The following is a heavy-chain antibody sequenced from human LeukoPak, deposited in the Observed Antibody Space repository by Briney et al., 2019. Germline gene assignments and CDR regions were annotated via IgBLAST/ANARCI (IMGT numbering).Heavy chain of an antibody. D-gene: IGHD3-3*01. J-gene: IGHJ5*02. CDR2: IKQDGSEK. V-gene: IGHV3-7*01. CDR3: ARDYGVVGRFDP. Sequence: GGSLRLSCAASGFTFSSYWMSWVRQAPGKGLEWVANIKQDGSEKYYVDFVKGRFTIFRDNAKNSLYLQMDSLRAEDTAVYYCARDYGVVGRFDPWGQGTLVTVSS. CDR1: GFTFSSYW.